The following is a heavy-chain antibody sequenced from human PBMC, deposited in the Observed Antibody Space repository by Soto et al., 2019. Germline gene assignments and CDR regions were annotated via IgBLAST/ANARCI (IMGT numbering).Heavy chain of an antibody. V-gene: IGHV3-30-3*01. J-gene: IGHJ6*02. CDR1: GFTFSSYA. D-gene: IGHD6-19*01. Sequence: QVQLVESGGGVVQPGRSLRLSCAASGFTFSSYAMHWVRQAPGKGLEWVAVISYDGSNKYYADSVKGRFTISRDNSKNTLYLQMNSLRAEDTAVYYCARELASSGWYNYYYGMDVWGQGTTVTVSS. CDR2: ISYDGSNK. CDR3: ARELASSGWYNYYYGMDV.